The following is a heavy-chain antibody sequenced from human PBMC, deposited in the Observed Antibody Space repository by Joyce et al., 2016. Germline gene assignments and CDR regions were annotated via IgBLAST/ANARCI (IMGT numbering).Heavy chain of an antibody. CDR3: ATSDFWSGYSIDYYYSGLDV. CDR1: GFTFTNDW. CDR2: IKSKTEGGTT. Sequence: EVQLVESGGGLVRPGGSLRLSCAASGFTFTNDWRYWVRQAAGKGLECVGRIKSKTEGGTTDYAAPVKGRCIILRDDSKNTLYLQMNSLKTEDTAVYFCATSDFWSGYSIDYYYSGLDVWGQGTTVSVFS. V-gene: IGHV3-15*01. D-gene: IGHD3-3*01. J-gene: IGHJ6*02.